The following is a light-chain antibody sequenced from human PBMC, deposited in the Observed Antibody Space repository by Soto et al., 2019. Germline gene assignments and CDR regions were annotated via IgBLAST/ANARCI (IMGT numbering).Light chain of an antibody. Sequence: EIVLTQSPVTLSVSPGERATLSCKTSQIVGTNLAWYQQKPGQAPSLLMYGAFIRAPGFPVRFRGTGSGSEFTLTISSLQSEDGALYYCQQYDKWPYTFGKGTKVDIK. CDR2: GAF. CDR1: QIVGTN. V-gene: IGKV3-15*01. CDR3: QQYDKWPYT. J-gene: IGKJ2*01.